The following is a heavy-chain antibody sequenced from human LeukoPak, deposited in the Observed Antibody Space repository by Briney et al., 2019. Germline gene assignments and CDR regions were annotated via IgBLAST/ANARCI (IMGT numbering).Heavy chain of an antibody. CDR3: ARRNAMDV. V-gene: IGHV3-9*01. J-gene: IGHJ6*02. CDR1: GFTFDDYA. Sequence: GGSLRLSCAASGFTFDDYAMHWVRQAPGKGLEWVSGISWNSGSIGYVDSVKGRFTISRDDAKSSLYLQMNSLRAEDTAVYYCARRNAMDVWGQGTTVIVFS. CDR2: ISWNSGSI.